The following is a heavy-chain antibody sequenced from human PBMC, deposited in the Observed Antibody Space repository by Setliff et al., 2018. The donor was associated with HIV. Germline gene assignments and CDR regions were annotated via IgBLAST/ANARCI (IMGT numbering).Heavy chain of an antibody. CDR1: GDGISSWQ. CDR2: AYYSGST. D-gene: IGHD4-17*01. Sequence: KASETLSLTCTASGDGISSWQWSWIRQPPGKALEWIGYAYYSGSTNYNPSLKSRVTISIDTSKHQFSLKLSSVTAADTAVYYRARVQMAYAAFDVWGQGTMVTVSS. V-gene: IGHV4-59*01. J-gene: IGHJ3*01. CDR3: ARVQMAYAAFDV.